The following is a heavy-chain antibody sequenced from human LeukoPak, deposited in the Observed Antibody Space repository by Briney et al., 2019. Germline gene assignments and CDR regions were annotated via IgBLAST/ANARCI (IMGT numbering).Heavy chain of an antibody. J-gene: IGHJ5*02. CDR2: IIPIFGTA. CDR1: GGTFSSYA. V-gene: IGHV1-69*01. CDR3: ARDPGDIAPNWFDP. D-gene: IGHD5-12*01. Sequence: SVKVSCKASGGTFSSYAISWMRQAPGQGLEWMGGIIPIFGTANYAQKFQGRVTITADESTSTAYMELSSLRSEDTAVYYCARDPGDIAPNWFDPWGQGTLVTVSS.